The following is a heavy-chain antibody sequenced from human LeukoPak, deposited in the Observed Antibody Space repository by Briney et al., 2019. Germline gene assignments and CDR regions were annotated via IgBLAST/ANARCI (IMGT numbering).Heavy chain of an antibody. D-gene: IGHD3-22*01. CDR1: GYTFTSYG. Sequence: ASVKVSCKASGYTFTSYGISWVRQARGQGLEWMGWISAYNGNTNYAQKLQGRVTMTRNTSISTAYMELSSLRSEDTAVYYCAREGDSSGYLGYWGQGTLVTVSS. J-gene: IGHJ4*02. CDR3: AREGDSSGYLGY. V-gene: IGHV1-18*01. CDR2: ISAYNGNT.